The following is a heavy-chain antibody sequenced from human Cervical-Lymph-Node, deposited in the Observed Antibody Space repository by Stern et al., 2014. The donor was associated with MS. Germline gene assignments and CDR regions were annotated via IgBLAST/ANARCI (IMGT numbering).Heavy chain of an antibody. Sequence: VQLVESEAEVKKPGASVKVSCKASGYTFTSYDINWVRQATGQGLEWMGWMNLKSGNRGYAQNFQGRVTMTRDTSISTAYMELSSLRSEDTAVYYCARVNGAVDYWGQGTLVTVSS. CDR2: MNLKSGNR. J-gene: IGHJ4*02. V-gene: IGHV1-8*01. CDR3: ARVNGAVDY. D-gene: IGHD4-17*01. CDR1: GYTFTSYD.